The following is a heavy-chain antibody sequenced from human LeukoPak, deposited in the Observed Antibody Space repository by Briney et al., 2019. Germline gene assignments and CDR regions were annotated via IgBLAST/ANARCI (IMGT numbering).Heavy chain of an antibody. CDR2: INHSGST. J-gene: IGHJ6*02. CDR1: GGSFSGYY. V-gene: IGHV4-34*01. D-gene: IGHD6-13*01. CDR3: ARGVAAAGYYYYGMDV. Sequence: SETLSLTCAVYGGSFSGYYWSWIRQPPGKGLEWIGEINHSGSTNYNPSLKSRVTISVDTSKNQFSLKLSSVTAADTAVYYCARGVAAAGYYYYGMDVWGQGTTVTVSS.